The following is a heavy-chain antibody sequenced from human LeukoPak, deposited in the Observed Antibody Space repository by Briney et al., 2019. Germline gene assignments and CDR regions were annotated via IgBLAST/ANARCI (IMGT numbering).Heavy chain of an antibody. V-gene: IGHV1-2*02. CDR1: GYTFTGYY. D-gene: IGHD3-10*01. CDR2: INPNSGGT. J-gene: IGHJ6*02. CDR3: ARDLGRMVRGVIVHGMDV. Sequence: ASVKVSCKASGYTFTGYYMHWVRQAPGQGPEWMGWINPNSGGTNYAQKFQGRVTMTRDTSISTAYMELSRLRSDDTAVYYCARDLGRMVRGVIVHGMDVWGQGTTVTVSS.